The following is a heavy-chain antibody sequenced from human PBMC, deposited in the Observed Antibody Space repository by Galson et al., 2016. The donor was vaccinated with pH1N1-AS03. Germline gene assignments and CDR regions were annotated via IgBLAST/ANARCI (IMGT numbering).Heavy chain of an antibody. Sequence: SLRLSCAASGISLSSSWMHWVRQAPGKGLDWVAVISYDGSNKYYEDSVKGRFTISRDSSKNTLYLQMNSLRHEDTAMYYCARDYIVGATRGAGTFDVWGHGTMVTVSS. D-gene: IGHD1-26*01. CDR1: GISLSSSW. CDR2: ISYDGSNK. J-gene: IGHJ3*01. CDR3: ARDYIVGATRGAGTFDV. V-gene: IGHV3-30-3*01.